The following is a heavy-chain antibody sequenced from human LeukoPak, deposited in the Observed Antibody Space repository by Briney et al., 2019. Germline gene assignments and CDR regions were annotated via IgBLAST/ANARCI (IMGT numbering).Heavy chain of an antibody. CDR3: ARDTDTVTTILDY. J-gene: IGHJ4*02. V-gene: IGHV3-33*01. CDR2: IWFDGINT. Sequence: PGTSLRLSCAASGFTFSKYGMHWVRQAPGKGLEWVAVIWFDGINTNHADSVKGRFTVSRDNSKNTLFLQMNSLRAEGTAVYYCARDTDTVTTILDYWGQGTLVTVSS. D-gene: IGHD4-17*01. CDR1: GFTFSKYG.